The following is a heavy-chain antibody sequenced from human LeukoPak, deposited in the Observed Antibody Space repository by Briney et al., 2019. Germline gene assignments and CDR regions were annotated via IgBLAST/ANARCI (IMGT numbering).Heavy chain of an antibody. D-gene: IGHD3-22*01. CDR2: IKQDGSEQ. Sequence: GGALRLSCAASGFTFSSYWMSWVRQAPGKGLDWVANIKQDGSEQYYVDSVKGRFSISRENAKNSLYLQMNSLRAEDTAVYYCAREGWDDSSGYLDYWGQGTLVTVSS. V-gene: IGHV3-7*01. CDR1: GFTFSSYW. J-gene: IGHJ4*02. CDR3: AREGWDDSSGYLDY.